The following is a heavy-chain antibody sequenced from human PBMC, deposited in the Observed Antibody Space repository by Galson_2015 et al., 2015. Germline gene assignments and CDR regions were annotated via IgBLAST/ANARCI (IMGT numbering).Heavy chain of an antibody. J-gene: IGHJ4*02. CDR3: ARDKGFGGDTD. Sequence: SLRLSCAASGFTFSSYSMNWVRQAPGKGLEWVSSISSSSSYIYYADSVKGRFTISRDNAKNSLYLQMNSLRAEDTAVYYCARDKGFGGDTDWGQGTLVTASS. CDR2: ISSSSSYI. V-gene: IGHV3-21*01. CDR1: GFTFSSYS. D-gene: IGHD2-21*02.